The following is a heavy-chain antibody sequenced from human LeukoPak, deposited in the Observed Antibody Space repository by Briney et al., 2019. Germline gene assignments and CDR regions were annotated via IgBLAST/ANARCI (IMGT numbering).Heavy chain of an antibody. J-gene: IGHJ2*01. V-gene: IGHV1-18*01. Sequence: GASVKVSCKASGYTFTSYGISWVRQAPGQGLEWMGWISAYNGNTNYAQKLQGRVTMTTDTSTSTAYMELRSLRSDDTAVYYCARDTYYYGSGTYAWYLDLWGRGTLVTVSS. CDR1: GYTFTSYG. CDR3: ARDTYYYGSGTYAWYLDL. CDR2: ISAYNGNT. D-gene: IGHD3-10*01.